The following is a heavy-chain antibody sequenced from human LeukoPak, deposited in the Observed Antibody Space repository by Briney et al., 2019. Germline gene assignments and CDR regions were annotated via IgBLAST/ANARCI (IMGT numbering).Heavy chain of an antibody. D-gene: IGHD2/OR15-2a*01. J-gene: IGHJ4*02. CDR2: ISSSSSTI. CDR3: ATFIAYSTPFDY. V-gene: IGHV3-48*01. CDR1: GLTVSSYT. Sequence: PGGSLRLSCAASGLTVSSYTMNWVRQAPGKGLEWVSYISSSSSTIYYADSVKGRFTISRDNSKNTLYLQINSLRAEDTALYYCATFIAYSTPFDYWGQGTQVTVAS.